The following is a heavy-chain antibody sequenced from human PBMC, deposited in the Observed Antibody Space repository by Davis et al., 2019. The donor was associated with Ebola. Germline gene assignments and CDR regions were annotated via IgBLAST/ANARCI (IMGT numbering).Heavy chain of an antibody. J-gene: IGHJ5*02. CDR2: INPSGGST. CDR1: GYTFTSHY. Sequence: AASVKVSCKASGYTFTSHYMHWARQAPGQGLEWMGIINPSGGSTSYAQKFQGRVTLTADKATNTAYMELSGLRFDDTAVYYCARGKWFDPWGQGTLVSVTS. V-gene: IGHV1-46*01. CDR3: ARGKWFDP.